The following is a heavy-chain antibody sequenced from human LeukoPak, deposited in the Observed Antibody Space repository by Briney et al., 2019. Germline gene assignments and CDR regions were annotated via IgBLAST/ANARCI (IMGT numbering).Heavy chain of an antibody. CDR2: SYYSGST. CDR3: ARHLLGYCSGGNCYYFDF. D-gene: IGHD2-15*01. J-gene: IGHJ4*02. CDR1: GGSISSTTYY. Sequence: PSETLSLTCTVSGGSISSTTYYWGWIRQPPGKGLEWIGSSYYSGSTYYNPSLKSRVTVSVDTSKNQFSLRLSSVTAADTAVYYCARHLLGYCSGGNCYYFDFWGQGTLATVSS. V-gene: IGHV4-39*01.